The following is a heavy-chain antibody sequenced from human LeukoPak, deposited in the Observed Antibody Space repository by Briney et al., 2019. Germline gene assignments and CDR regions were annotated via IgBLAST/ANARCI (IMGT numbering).Heavy chain of an antibody. CDR3: ARVGIVVPYMDV. Sequence: SETLSLTCAVYGGSFSGYYWSWIRQPPGKGLEWIGEINHSGSTNYNPSLKSRVTMSVDTSKNQFSLKLSSVTAEDTAVYYCARVGIVVPYMDVWGKGTTVTVSS. V-gene: IGHV4-34*01. D-gene: IGHD2-2*03. CDR2: INHSGST. CDR1: GGSFSGYY. J-gene: IGHJ6*03.